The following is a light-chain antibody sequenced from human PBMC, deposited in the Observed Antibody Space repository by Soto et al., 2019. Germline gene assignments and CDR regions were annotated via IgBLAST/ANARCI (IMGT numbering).Light chain of an antibody. CDR3: QQYGRPSRT. CDR1: QSVSSY. Sequence: EIVLTQSPGTLSLSPGERATLSCRASQSVSSYLAWYQQKPGQAPRLLIYGASLRATGIQDRFSGSGSGTDFTLTISRLEPEDFAVYYCQQYGRPSRTFGQGTKVEIK. CDR2: GAS. J-gene: IGKJ1*01. V-gene: IGKV3-20*01.